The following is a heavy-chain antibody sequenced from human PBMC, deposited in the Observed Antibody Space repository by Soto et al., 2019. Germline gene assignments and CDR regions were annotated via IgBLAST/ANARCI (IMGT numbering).Heavy chain of an antibody. CDR2: ISADNGNT. CDR3: ARVERTTMLRSYY. D-gene: IGHD3-10*01. Sequence: QVQLVQSGAEVMKPGASVKVSCQASGYTFRDYGFTWVRQAPGQGLEWLGWISADNGNTKYAQKFQDRVTMTTDTSTSTAFLELRSLRSDDTALYYCARVERTTMLRSYYWGQGTLVTVSS. J-gene: IGHJ4*02. V-gene: IGHV1-18*01. CDR1: GYTFRDYG.